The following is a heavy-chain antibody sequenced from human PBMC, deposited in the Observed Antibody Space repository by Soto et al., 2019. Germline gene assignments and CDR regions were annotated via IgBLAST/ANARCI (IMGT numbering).Heavy chain of an antibody. Sequence: ASVKVSCKASGGTFSSYTISWVRQAPGQGLEWMGRIIPILGIANYAQKFQGRVTITADKFTSTAYMELSSLRSEDTAVYYCARGVGSGSYYNQYNWFDPWG. D-gene: IGHD3-10*01. CDR1: GGTFSSYT. J-gene: IGHJ5*02. V-gene: IGHV1-69*02. CDR3: ARGVGSGSYYNQYNWFDP. CDR2: IIPILGIA.